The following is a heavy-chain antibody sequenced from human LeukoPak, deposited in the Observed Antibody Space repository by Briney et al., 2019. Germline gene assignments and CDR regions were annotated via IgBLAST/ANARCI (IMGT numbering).Heavy chain of an antibody. V-gene: IGHV3-15*01. D-gene: IGHD3-22*01. J-gene: IGHJ4*02. CDR3: TTDDFYDSSGDYYSF. CDR1: GFTFRDAW. CDR2: IKSKADVGTT. Sequence: GGSLRLSCAAFGFTFRDAWMSWVRQAPGKGLEWVGRIKSKADVGTTDYAAPVKGRFTISRDDSKNTLYLQMNSLKIEDTAVYYCTTDDFYDSSGDYYSFWGQGTLVTVSS.